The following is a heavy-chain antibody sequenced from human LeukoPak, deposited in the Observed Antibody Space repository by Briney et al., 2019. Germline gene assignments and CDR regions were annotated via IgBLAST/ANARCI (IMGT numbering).Heavy chain of an antibody. CDR1: GFTFTSYA. CDR2: INAGNGNT. V-gene: IGHV1-3*01. D-gene: IGHD5-12*01. CDR3: ALVATTHPFDY. J-gene: IGHJ4*02. Sequence: ASVKVSCKASGFTFTSYAMHWVRQAPGQRLEWMGWINAGNGNTKYSQKFQGRVTITRDTSASTAYMELSSLRSEDTAVYYCALVATTHPFDYWGQGTLVTVSS.